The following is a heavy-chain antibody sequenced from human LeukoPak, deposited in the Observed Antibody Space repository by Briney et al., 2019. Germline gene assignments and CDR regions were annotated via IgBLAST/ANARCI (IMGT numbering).Heavy chain of an antibody. CDR1: GGPINNYY. V-gene: IGHV4-59*12. CDR2: IYHTGET. J-gene: IGHJ4*02. CDR3: ARDALTCTTTACSDYLDF. D-gene: IGHD1-14*01. Sequence: SETLSLTCTVSGGPINNYYWTWIRQSPGKGLEYIGYIYHTGETDYNPSLKSRVTISLDSSKRQFSLKMTSMTAADTAVYYCARDALTCTTTACSDYLDFWGQGTPVAVSS.